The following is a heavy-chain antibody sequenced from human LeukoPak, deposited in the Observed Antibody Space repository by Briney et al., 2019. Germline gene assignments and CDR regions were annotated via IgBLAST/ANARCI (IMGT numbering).Heavy chain of an antibody. J-gene: IGHJ4*02. D-gene: IGHD6-6*01. CDR1: GFTLSDYY. V-gene: IGHV3-11*06. CDR3: AREPIAPRLNYFDY. Sequence: PGGSLRLSCAASGFTLSDYYMSWIRQAPGKGLEWVSYISSSSSYTNYADSVKGRFTISRDNAKNSLYLQMNSLRAEDPAVYYCAREPIAPRLNYFDYWGQGTLVTVSS. CDR2: ISSSSSYT.